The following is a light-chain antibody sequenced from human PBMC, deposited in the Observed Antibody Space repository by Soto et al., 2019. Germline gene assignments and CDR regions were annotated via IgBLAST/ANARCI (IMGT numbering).Light chain of an antibody. Sequence: EIVMTQSPATLSVSPGERATLSCRASQSVSSNLAWYQQKPGQAPRLLIYGASTRATGIPARFSGSGSGTEFTLTISSLQSEDFAVYYCQQYNDWHPYFGQVTKLEI. CDR3: QQYNDWHPY. CDR1: QSVSSN. V-gene: IGKV3-15*01. J-gene: IGKJ2*01. CDR2: GAS.